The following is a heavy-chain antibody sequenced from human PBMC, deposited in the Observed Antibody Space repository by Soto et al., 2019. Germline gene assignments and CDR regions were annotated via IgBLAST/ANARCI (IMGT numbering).Heavy chain of an antibody. J-gene: IGHJ6*02. Sequence: SETLSLTCTVSGGSISSGDYYWSWIRQPPGKGLEWIGYIYYSGSTYYNPSLKSRVTISLDTSKNQFSLKLSSVTAADTAVYYCAGQPTAGSYYDLGSYYYYYAMDGWGQGTTVTVSS. CDR3: AGQPTAGSYYDLGSYYYYYAMDG. CDR2: IYYSGST. V-gene: IGHV4-30-4*01. CDR1: GGSISSGDYY. D-gene: IGHD3-10*01.